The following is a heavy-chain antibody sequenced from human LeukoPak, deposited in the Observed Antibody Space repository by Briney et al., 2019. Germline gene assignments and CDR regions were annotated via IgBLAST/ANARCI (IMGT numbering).Heavy chain of an antibody. CDR2: ISSYGDRT. CDR3: ARGWSRSGYYDS. V-gene: IGHV3-64*01. J-gene: IGHJ5*01. Sequence: PGGSLRLSCAASGFTFSTYGMHWVRQAPGKGLQYVSSISSYGDRTYYASSVKGRFTISRDNSKNTVYLQMDSLRGEDTAVYYCARGWSRSGYYDSWGQGTLVTVSS. CDR1: GFTFSTYG. D-gene: IGHD3-22*01.